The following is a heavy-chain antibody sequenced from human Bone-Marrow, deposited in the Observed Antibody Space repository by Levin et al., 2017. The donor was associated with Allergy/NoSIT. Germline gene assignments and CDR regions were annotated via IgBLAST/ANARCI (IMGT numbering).Heavy chain of an antibody. CDR1: GFTFSDYY. CDR2: IRNRPKSYTT. D-gene: IGHD1-1*01. Sequence: GGSLRLSCAASGFTFSDYYMEWVRQAPGKGLEWVGRIRNRPKSYTTDYAASVKGRFTISRDDSKNSVYLHMNSLKTDDTSAYYCLSLGTGATSHAFGIWGQGAMVTVSS. CDR3: LSLGTGATSHAFGI. V-gene: IGHV3-72*01. J-gene: IGHJ3*02.